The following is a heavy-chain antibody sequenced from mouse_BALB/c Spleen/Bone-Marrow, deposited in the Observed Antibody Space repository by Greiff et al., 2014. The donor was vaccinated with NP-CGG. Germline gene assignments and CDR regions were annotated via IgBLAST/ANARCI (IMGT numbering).Heavy chain of an antibody. Sequence: QVQLKESGPELVRPGVSGKISCKGSGYTFTDYAMHWVKQSHAKSLEWIGVISTFSGNTNYDQKFKGKATMTVDKSSSTAYMELARLTSEDSAIYYCARETGRGYFDYWGQGTTLTVSS. D-gene: IGHD4-1*01. CDR2: ISTFSGNT. CDR3: ARETGRGYFDY. J-gene: IGHJ2*01. V-gene: IGHV1-67*01. CDR1: GYTFTDYA.